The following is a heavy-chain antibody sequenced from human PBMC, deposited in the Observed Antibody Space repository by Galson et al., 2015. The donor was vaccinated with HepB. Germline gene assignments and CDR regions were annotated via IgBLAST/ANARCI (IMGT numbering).Heavy chain of an antibody. D-gene: IGHD1-26*01. CDR3: ARDDDLVGTTTTRPFYS. J-gene: IGHJ4*02. V-gene: IGHV1-2*06. CDR2: INPNSGGT. CDR1: RYIFTDYY. Sequence: SVKLSCKASRYIFTDYYMHWVRQAPGQGLEWMGRINPNSGGTDYARKVQGRVTMTRDTSISTAYLEVTWLTSDDAAVYYCARDDDLVGTTTTRPFYSWGQGTLVTVSS.